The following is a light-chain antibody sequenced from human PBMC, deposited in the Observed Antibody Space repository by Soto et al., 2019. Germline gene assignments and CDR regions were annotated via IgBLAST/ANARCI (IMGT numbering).Light chain of an antibody. CDR3: QHYNSYPYT. V-gene: IGKV1-5*03. J-gene: IGKJ2*01. CDR1: QSISSW. CDR2: KAS. Sequence: DIQMTQSPSTLSASVGDGVTITCRASQSISSWLAWYQQKPGKAPNLLIYKASSLQSGVPSRFSGSGSGTEFTLTISGQQPDDFATYYCQHYNSYPYTFGQGTKVEIK.